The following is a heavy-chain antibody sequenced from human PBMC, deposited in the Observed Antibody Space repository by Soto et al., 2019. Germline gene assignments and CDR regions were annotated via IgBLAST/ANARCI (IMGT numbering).Heavy chain of an antibody. D-gene: IGHD1-26*01. CDR2: ISYSGSP. Sequence: QVQLQESGPGLVKPSQTLSLTCTVSGGSIRSEDYYWSWIRQPPGKGLEWIGYISYSGSPAYKSSLRSRAIISRDTSKNQVSLKLNSATAADTAVYYCARVRIVGSTTFDSWGQGTLVTVSS. V-gene: IGHV4-30-4*01. J-gene: IGHJ4*02. CDR1: GGSIRSEDYY. CDR3: ARVRIVGSTTFDS.